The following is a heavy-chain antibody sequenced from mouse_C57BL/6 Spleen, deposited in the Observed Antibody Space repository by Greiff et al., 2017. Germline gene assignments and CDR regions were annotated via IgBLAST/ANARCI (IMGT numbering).Heavy chain of an antibody. CDR1: GYNFTSYW. V-gene: IGHV1-50*01. CDR3: ARGGGRAWFAY. J-gene: IGHJ3*01. Sequence: QVQLQQPGAELVKPGASVKLSCKASGYNFTSYWMQWVKQRPGQGLEWIGEIDPSDSYTNYKQKFKGKATLTVDTSSSTACMQLSSLTSEYSAVYYCARGGGRAWFAYWGQGTLVTVSA. CDR2: IDPSDSYT.